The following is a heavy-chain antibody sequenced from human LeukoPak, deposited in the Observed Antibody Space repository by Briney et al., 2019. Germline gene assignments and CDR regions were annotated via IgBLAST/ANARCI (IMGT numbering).Heavy chain of an antibody. J-gene: IGHJ3*02. D-gene: IGHD5-12*01. Sequence: SVKVSCKASGGTFSSYAISWVRQAPGQGLEWMGRIIPILGIANYAQKLQGRVTMTTDTSTSTAYMELRSLRSDDTAVYYCATGYSGYPPLWAFDIWGQGTMVTVSS. V-gene: IGHV1-69*04. CDR3: ATGYSGYPPLWAFDI. CDR2: IIPILGIA. CDR1: GGTFSSYA.